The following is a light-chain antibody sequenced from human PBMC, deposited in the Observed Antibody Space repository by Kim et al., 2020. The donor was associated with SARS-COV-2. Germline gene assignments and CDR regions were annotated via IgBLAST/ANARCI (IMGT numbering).Light chain of an antibody. CDR1: SSDVGRYNY. CDR2: DVT. CDR3: SSYAGRNDLV. J-gene: IGLJ2*01. Sequence: QSPLTQPPSASGSPGQSVDISCTGTSSDVGRYNYVSWYQHHPGKAPKLIIYDVTKRPTGVPDRFSGSKSGNTASLTVSGLQAEDEADYYCSSYAGRNDLVFGGGTKVTVL. V-gene: IGLV2-8*01.